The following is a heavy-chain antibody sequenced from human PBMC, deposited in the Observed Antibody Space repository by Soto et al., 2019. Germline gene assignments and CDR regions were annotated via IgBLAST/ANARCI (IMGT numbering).Heavy chain of an antibody. CDR3: ARYRFSGNKWSKFDD. J-gene: IGHJ4*02. D-gene: IGHD3-16*02. CDR2: IYHTGST. CDR1: GVTVSSDAYY. Sequence: SETLSLTCTVSGVTVSSDAYYWSWIRQHPGKGLEWIGNIYHTGSTYYSPSLKSRVVISLDTSNNQFSLTRTSVTAANTAEYYCARYRFSGNKWSKFDDWGRGTLVTVSS. V-gene: IGHV4-31*03.